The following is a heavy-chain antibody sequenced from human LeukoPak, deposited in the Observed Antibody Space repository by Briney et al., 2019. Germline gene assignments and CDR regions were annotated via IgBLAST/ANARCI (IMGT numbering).Heavy chain of an antibody. D-gene: IGHD4-23*01. CDR2: ISGSGGTT. CDR1: GFTVSSNY. Sequence: GGSLRLSCAASGFTVSSNYMSWVRQAPGKGLEWVSAISGSGGTTYYADSVKGRFTISRDNSKNTLYLQMSSLRDDDTAVYYCAKESSWGTVVTPGGPSAWGQGTLVTVSS. J-gene: IGHJ5*02. CDR3: AKESSWGTVVTPGGPSA. V-gene: IGHV3-23*01.